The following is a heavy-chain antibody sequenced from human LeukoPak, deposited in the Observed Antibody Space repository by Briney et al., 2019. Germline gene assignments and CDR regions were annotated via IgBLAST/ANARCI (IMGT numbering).Heavy chain of an antibody. CDR3: AKDMDHDYDDYGFDY. Sequence: GGSLRLSCAASGFTFSSYVMHWVRQAPGKGLEWVAFISYDGSNKYYADSVKGRCTISRDNSKNTVYLQMNSLRAEDTAVYYCAKDMDHDYDDYGFDYWGQGTLVTVSS. D-gene: IGHD4-17*01. CDR2: ISYDGSNK. CDR1: GFTFSSYV. V-gene: IGHV3-30*18. J-gene: IGHJ4*02.